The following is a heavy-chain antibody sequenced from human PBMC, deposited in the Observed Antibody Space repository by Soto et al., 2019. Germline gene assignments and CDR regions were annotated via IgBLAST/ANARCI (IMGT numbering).Heavy chain of an antibody. D-gene: IGHD6-13*01. V-gene: IGHV5-51*01. J-gene: IGHJ4*02. CDR2: IYPGDSET. Sequence: GESLKISCQCSGYTFSNFWIAWVRQLPGKGLEYMGIIYPGDSETRYSPSFHGKVTISADRSIGTAYLQWSSLEASDSAFYFCARSPRSSPYFDYWGPGAMVTVYS. CDR3: ARSPRSSPYFDY. CDR1: GYTFSNFW.